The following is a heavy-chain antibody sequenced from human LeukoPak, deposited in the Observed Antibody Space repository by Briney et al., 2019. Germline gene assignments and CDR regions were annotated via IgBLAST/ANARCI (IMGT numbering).Heavy chain of an antibody. J-gene: IGHJ3*02. Sequence: ASVKVSCKASGYTFTSYYMHWVRQAPGQGLEWMGLINPTGGSTGYAQKFQGRVTMTRDMSTSTVYMELSRLRSDDTAVYYCARLTYYDFWSGYNYAFDIWGQGTMVTVSS. V-gene: IGHV1-46*01. CDR2: INPTGGST. CDR1: GYTFTSYY. D-gene: IGHD3-3*01. CDR3: ARLTYYDFWSGYNYAFDI.